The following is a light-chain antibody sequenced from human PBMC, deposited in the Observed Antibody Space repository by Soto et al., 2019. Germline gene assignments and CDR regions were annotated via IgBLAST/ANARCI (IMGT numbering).Light chain of an antibody. J-gene: IGKJ1*01. CDR2: AAS. CDR1: QSVSSNY. CDR3: QQYVSSPQT. V-gene: IGKV3-20*01. Sequence: EIVLTQSPGTLSLSPGERATLSCRASQSVSSNYLAWYQQKPGQAPRLLIYAASSRATGIPDRFSGSGSGTDFTLTISRLEPEDVAVYYCQQYVSSPQTFGQGTKVEIK.